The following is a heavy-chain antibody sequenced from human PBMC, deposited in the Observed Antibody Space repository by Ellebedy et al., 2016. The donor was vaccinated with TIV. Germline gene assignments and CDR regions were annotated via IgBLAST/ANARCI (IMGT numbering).Heavy chain of an antibody. CDR1: GFSLSTSGVG. CDR2: IYWDDDK. Sequence: SGPTLVKPTQTLTLTCTFSGFSLSTSGVGVGWIRQPPGKALEWLALIYWDDDKRYSPSLKSRLTVTKDTFKNQVVLTMTNMDPVDTATYYCAPRRRTGTAYSLDYWGQGTLVTVSS. V-gene: IGHV2-5*02. D-gene: IGHD1-1*01. CDR3: APRRRTGTAYSLDY. J-gene: IGHJ4*02.